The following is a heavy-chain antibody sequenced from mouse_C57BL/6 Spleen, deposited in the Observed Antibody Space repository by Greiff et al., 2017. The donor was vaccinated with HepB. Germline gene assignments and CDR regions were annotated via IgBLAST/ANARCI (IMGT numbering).Heavy chain of an antibody. V-gene: IGHV5-17*01. D-gene: IGHD1-1*01. CDR1: GFTFSDYG. CDR3: ARQSTVVAYYFDY. CDR2: ISSGSSTI. Sequence: EVQRVESGGGLVKPGGSLKLSCAASGFTFSDYGMHWVRQAPEKGLEWVAYISSGSSTIYYADTVKGRFTISRDNAKNTLFLQMTSLRSEDTAMYYCARQSTVVAYYFDYWGQGTTLTVSS. J-gene: IGHJ2*01.